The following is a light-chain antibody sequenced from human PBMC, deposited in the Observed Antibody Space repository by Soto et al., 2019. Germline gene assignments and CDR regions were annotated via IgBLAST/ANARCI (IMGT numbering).Light chain of an antibody. CDR3: SSYAGSNINYV. Sequence: QSVLTQPPSASGSPGQSVTISCTGTSSDVGGYNYVSWYQQHPGKAPKLMIYEVSKRPSGVPDRFSGSKSGNTASLTVSGLQAEDDADYYCSSYAGSNINYVFGTGTKLTVL. V-gene: IGLV2-8*01. CDR1: SSDVGGYNY. CDR2: EVS. J-gene: IGLJ1*01.